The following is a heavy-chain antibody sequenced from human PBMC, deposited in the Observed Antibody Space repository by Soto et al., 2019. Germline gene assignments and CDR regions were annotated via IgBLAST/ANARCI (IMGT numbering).Heavy chain of an antibody. CDR1: GCPFSSYA. CDR2: ITGSGGST. V-gene: IGHV3-23*01. Sequence: PGGSLILSCAASGCPFSSYAMSWVRQATGKGLEWVSAITGSGGSTYYADSVKGRFTISRDNSKNTLYLQMNSLRAEDTAVYYCAKVPSGSSSRRRYMDVWGKGTTVTVSS. D-gene: IGHD6-6*01. J-gene: IGHJ6*03. CDR3: AKVPSGSSSRRRYMDV.